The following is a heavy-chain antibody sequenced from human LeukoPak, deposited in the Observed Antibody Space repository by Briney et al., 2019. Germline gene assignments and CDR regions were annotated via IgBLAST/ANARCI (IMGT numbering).Heavy chain of an antibody. Sequence: SETLSLTCGVSGYSISSDYFWGWIRQPPGKGLEWIGSIYHSGNTYYNPSLKSRVTISVDTSKNQFSLKPSSVTAADTAVYYCARRDCSSGCYRIFDYWGQGTLVTVSS. D-gene: IGHD2-2*02. CDR2: IYHSGNT. J-gene: IGHJ4*02. CDR3: ARRDCSSGCYRIFDY. CDR1: GYSISSDYF. V-gene: IGHV4-38-2*01.